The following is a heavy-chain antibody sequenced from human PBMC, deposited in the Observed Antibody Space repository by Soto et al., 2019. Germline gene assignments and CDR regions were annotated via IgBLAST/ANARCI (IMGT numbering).Heavy chain of an antibody. CDR1: GFTVSSNY. CDR3: ARAGQQLVSAYYYYYMDV. CDR2: IYSGGST. J-gene: IGHJ6*03. D-gene: IGHD6-13*01. V-gene: IGHV3-53*04. Sequence: GGSLRLSCAASGFTVSSNYMSWVHQAPGKGLEWVSVIYSGGSTYYADSVKGRFTISRHNSKNTLYLQMNSLRAEDTAVYYCARAGQQLVSAYYYYYMDVWGKGTTVTVSS.